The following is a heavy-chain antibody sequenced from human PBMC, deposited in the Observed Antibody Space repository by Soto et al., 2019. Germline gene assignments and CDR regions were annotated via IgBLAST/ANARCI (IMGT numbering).Heavy chain of an antibody. D-gene: IGHD5-12*01. J-gene: IGHJ4*02. CDR1: GGTFSSHA. CDR3: ASFRDGYNYDFGY. CDR2: TIPVFGTP. Sequence: QVQLVQSGAEVKKPGSSVKVSCTASGGTFSSHAFSWVRQAPGQGLEWMGGTIPVFGTPNYAQRFQGRVTITADQSTSTSYMELRSLRSEDTAIYDCASFRDGYNYDFGYWCQGTLVTVSS. V-gene: IGHV1-69*01.